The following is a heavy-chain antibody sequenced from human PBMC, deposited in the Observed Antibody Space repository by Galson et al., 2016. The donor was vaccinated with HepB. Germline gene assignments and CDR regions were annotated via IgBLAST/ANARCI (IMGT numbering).Heavy chain of an antibody. CDR2: VSGSGGST. Sequence: SLRLSCAASGFTFSSYAMSWVRQAPGTGLEWVSAVSGSGGSTYYADSVKGRFTISRDNSKNTLYLQMNSPRAEDTAVYCCAKEEGGWYGDWFDPWGQGTLVTVSS. J-gene: IGHJ5*02. V-gene: IGHV3-23*01. CDR3: AKEEGGWYGDWFDP. D-gene: IGHD6-19*01. CDR1: GFTFSSYA.